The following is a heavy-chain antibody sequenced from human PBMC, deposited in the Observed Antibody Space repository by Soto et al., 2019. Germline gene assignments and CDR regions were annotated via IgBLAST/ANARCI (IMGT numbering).Heavy chain of an antibody. V-gene: IGHV1-46*03. CDR2: INPSGGST. CDR3: ARDRCSSTSCYVPGY. J-gene: IGHJ4*02. CDR1: GYTFTIYY. Sequence: GASVKVSCTASGYTFTIYYMHWVRQAPGQGLEWMGIINPSGGSTSYAQKFQGRVTMTRDTSTSTVYMELSSLRSEDTAVYYCARDRCSSTSCYVPGYWGQGTLVTVSS. D-gene: IGHD2-2*01.